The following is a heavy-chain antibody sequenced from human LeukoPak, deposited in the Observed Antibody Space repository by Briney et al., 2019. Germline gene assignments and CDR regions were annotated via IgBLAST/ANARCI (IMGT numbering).Heavy chain of an antibody. Sequence: GGSLRLSCAASGFTFSSYSMNWVRQAPGKGLEWVSSISSSSSYIYYADSVKGRFTISRDNAKNSLYLQMNSLRAEDTAVYYCAKGGDILSLLNAYFDYWGQGTLVTVSS. CDR1: GFTFSSYS. J-gene: IGHJ4*02. CDR2: ISSSSSYI. D-gene: IGHD3-9*01. V-gene: IGHV3-21*01. CDR3: AKGGDILSLLNAYFDY.